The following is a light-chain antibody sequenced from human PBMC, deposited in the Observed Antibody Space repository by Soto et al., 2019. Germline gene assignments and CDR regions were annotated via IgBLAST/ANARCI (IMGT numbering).Light chain of an antibody. CDR3: QQYNSYPWT. J-gene: IGKJ1*01. CDR1: QSISSW. V-gene: IGKV1-5*01. Sequence: DIQMTQSPSTLSASGGDRVTITCRASQSISSWLAWYQQKPGKAPKLLIYDASSLESGVTSRFSGSGSGTEFPLTISSLQPDDFATYYCQQYNSYPWTFGQGTKV. CDR2: DAS.